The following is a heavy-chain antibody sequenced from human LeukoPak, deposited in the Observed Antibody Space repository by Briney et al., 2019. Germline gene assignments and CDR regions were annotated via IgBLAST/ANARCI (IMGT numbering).Heavy chain of an antibody. CDR2: IYYSGST. CDR3: ASSIMTTVTPIDY. D-gene: IGHD4-17*01. CDR1: GGSISSGGYY. J-gene: IGHJ4*02. V-gene: IGHV4-31*03. Sequence: SETLSLTCTVSGGSISSGGYYWSWIRQRPGKGLEWIGYIYYSGSTYYNPSLKSRVTISVDTSKNQFSLKLSSVTAADTAVYYCASSIMTTVTPIDYWGQGTLVTVSS.